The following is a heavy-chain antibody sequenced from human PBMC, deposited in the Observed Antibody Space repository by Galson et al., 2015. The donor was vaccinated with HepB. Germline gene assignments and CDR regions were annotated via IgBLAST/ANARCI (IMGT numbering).Heavy chain of an antibody. CDR2: TYYRSKWYN. D-gene: IGHD3-16*01. J-gene: IGHJ6*02. CDR3: AREARGVWGYYYYGMDV. V-gene: IGHV6-1*01. Sequence: CAISGDSVSSNSAAWNWIRQSPSRGLEWLGRTYYRSKWYNDYAVSVKSRITINPDTSKNQFSLQLNSVTPEDTAVYYCAREARGVWGYYYYGMDVWGQGTTVTVSS. CDR1: GDSVSSNSAA.